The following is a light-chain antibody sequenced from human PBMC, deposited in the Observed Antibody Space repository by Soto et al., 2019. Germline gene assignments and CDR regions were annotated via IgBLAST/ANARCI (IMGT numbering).Light chain of an antibody. CDR1: SSDVGAYNL. J-gene: IGLJ2*01. CDR2: EGS. Sequence: QSALTQPASVSGSPEQSITISCTGTSSDVGAYNLVSWYQQHPGKAPRLIIYEGSKRPSGISHRFSGSKSDNTASLTISGLRAEDEAHYHCCSYAGSRTFVFGGGTKLTVL. CDR3: CSYAGSRTFV. V-gene: IGLV2-23*01.